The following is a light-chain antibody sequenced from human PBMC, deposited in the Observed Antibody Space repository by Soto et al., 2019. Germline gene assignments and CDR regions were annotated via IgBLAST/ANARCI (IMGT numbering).Light chain of an antibody. CDR2: KAS. CDR3: QQYTSYSRGT. CDR1: QSISSW. V-gene: IGKV1-5*03. J-gene: IGKJ1*01. Sequence: DIQMTQSPSTLSASVGDRVTITCRASQSISSWLAWYQQKPGKAPKLLIYKASSLESGFQSSFSGSGSGTEFTLTISSLQPDDFSTYYCQQYTSYSRGTFGQGTQVEIK.